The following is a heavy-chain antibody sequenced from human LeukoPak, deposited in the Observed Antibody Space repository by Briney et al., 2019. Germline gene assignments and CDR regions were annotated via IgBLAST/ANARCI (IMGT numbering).Heavy chain of an antibody. D-gene: IGHD4-23*01. CDR3: VGFGVYGGL. V-gene: IGHV3-48*01. CDR1: GFSFSDYD. CDR2: INGRSGTI. Sequence: PGGSLRLSCAASGFSFSDYDMHWVRQAKGKGLDWVAYINGRSGTIHYADSVRRRFNISRDNVQQSLYLQMNSLRAEDTAVYYCVGFGVYGGLWGQGTVVTVSP. J-gene: IGHJ4*02.